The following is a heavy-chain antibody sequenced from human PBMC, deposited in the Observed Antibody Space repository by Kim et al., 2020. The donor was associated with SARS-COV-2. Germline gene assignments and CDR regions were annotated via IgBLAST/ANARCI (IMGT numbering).Heavy chain of an antibody. CDR3: ARKFRWNYPLYFDY. CDR2: IYYSGST. V-gene: IGHV4-39*01. D-gene: IGHD1-7*01. Sequence: SETLSLTCTVSGGSISSSSYYWGWIRQPPGKGLEWIGSIYYSGSTYYNPSLKSRVTISVDTSKNQFSLKLSSVTAADTAVYYCARKFRWNYPLYFDYWGQGTLVTVSS. J-gene: IGHJ4*02. CDR1: GGSISSSSYY.